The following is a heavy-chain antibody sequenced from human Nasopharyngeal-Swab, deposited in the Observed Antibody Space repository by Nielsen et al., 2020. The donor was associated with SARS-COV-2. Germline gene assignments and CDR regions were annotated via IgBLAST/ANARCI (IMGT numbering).Heavy chain of an antibody. CDR2: ISSSSSYI. D-gene: IGHD3-10*01. CDR1: GFTFSSYS. J-gene: IGHJ6*02. V-gene: IGHV3-21*04. Sequence: GESLKISCAASGFTFSSYSMNWVRQAPGKGLEWVSSISSSSSYIYYADSVKGRFTISRDNSKNTLYLQMNSLRAEDTAVYYCARDMGYYYGSGSHRPPGMDVWGQGTTVTVSS. CDR3: ARDMGYYYGSGSHRPPGMDV.